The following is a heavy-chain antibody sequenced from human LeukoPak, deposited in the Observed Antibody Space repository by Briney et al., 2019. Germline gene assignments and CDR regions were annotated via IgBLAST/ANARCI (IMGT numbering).Heavy chain of an antibody. D-gene: IGHD3-10*01. CDR2: ISDSSGYT. CDR1: GFTFSDYY. CDR3: ARDRVDGSYVFDI. V-gene: IGHV3-11*06. Sequence: GGSLRLSCAASGFTFSDYYMSWIRQAPGKGLEWVSYISDSSGYTKDADSVKGRFTISRDNAKKSLYLQMNSLRAEDTAVYYCARDRVDGSYVFDIWGQGTMVTVSS. J-gene: IGHJ3*02.